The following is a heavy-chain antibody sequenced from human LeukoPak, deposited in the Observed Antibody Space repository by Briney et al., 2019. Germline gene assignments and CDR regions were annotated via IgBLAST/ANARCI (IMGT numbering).Heavy chain of an antibody. J-gene: IGHJ4*02. CDR2: IYYSGST. CDR3: ARVFGYSGYGNSWFDY. D-gene: IGHD5-12*01. V-gene: IGHV4-61*05. Sequence: SETLSLTCTVSGASIISSGSHYWAWIRQPPGKGLEWIGYIYYSGSTNYNPSLKSRVTISVDTSKNQFSLKLSSVTAADTAVYYCARVFGYSGYGNSWFDYWGQGTLVTVSS. CDR1: GASIISSGSHY.